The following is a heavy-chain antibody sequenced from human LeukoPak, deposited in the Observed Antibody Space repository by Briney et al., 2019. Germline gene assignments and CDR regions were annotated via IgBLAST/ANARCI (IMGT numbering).Heavy chain of an antibody. CDR3: ATFDGRITMVRGVIP. J-gene: IGHJ5*02. CDR1: GYTFTGYY. V-gene: IGHV1-2*02. D-gene: IGHD3-10*01. Sequence: GASVKVSCKASGYTFTGYYMHWVRQAPGQGLEWMGWINLNSGGTNYAQKFQGRVTIIRDTSISTAYMELSRLRSDDTAVYYCATFDGRITMVRGVIPWGQGTLVTVSS. CDR2: INLNSGGT.